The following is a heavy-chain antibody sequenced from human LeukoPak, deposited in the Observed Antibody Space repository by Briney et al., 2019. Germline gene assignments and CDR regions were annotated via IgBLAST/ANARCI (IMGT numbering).Heavy chain of an antibody. CDR2: IKQDGSDK. J-gene: IGHJ4*02. V-gene: IGHV3-7*01. CDR3: ATHDVLTGYPYFDF. D-gene: IGHD3-9*01. CDR1: GFIFRSYW. Sequence: GGSLRLSCAASGFIFRSYWLSWVRQAPGRGLGWVANIKQDGSDKYYVDSVKGRFTISRDNAKNSLFLQMDSLRAEDTAVYYCATHDVLTGYPYFDFWGQGTLVTVSS.